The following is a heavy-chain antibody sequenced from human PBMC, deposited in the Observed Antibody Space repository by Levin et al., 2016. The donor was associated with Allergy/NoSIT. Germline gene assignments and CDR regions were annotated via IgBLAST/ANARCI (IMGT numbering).Heavy chain of an antibody. D-gene: IGHD2-2*01. CDR1: GFTFSSFW. Sequence: GESLKISCAGTGFTFSSFWIHWVRQAPGEGLVWVSRISRDGSSTDYADSVRGRVTVSRDNAKNTLYLQMSSLRAEDTAVYYCIRGPAAYHYHGMDVWGQGTTVTVSS. V-gene: IGHV3-74*01. CDR2: ISRDGSST. J-gene: IGHJ6*02. CDR3: IRGPAAYHYHGMDV.